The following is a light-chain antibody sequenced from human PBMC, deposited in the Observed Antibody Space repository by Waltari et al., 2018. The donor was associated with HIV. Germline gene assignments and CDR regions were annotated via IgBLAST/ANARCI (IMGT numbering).Light chain of an antibody. V-gene: IGLV1-44*01. CDR1: SSNIGSNS. CDR2: STN. J-gene: IGLJ2*01. CDR3: ATWDDTLNGVI. Sequence: QSVLTQPPSASGTPGQRVTISCSGGSSNIGSNSVHWYQQLPGTAPRLLLYSTNQRPSRVPDRFSGSKSGTSASLAFSGLQSEDEADYYCATWDDTLNGVIFGGGTKLTVL.